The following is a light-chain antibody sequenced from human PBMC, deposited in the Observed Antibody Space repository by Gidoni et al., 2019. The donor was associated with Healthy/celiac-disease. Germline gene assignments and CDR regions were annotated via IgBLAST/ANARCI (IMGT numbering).Light chain of an antibody. V-gene: IGKV1-39*01. CDR3: QQSYSTPQT. Sequence: DIQMTQSPSSLSASVGDRVTITCRASQSISSYLNWYQQKPGKAPKLLIDAASSLQSGVPSRFRGSGAGTDFTLTMSSMQPEDCATYSCQQSYSTPQTFGPGTKVDI. J-gene: IGKJ3*01. CDR1: QSISSY. CDR2: AAS.